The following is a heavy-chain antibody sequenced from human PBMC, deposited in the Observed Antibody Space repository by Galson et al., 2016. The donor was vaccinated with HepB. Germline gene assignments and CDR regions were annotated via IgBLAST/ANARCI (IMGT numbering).Heavy chain of an antibody. Sequence: SLRLSCAASGFTFSSYGMHWVRQAPGKGLEWVAVASYDGSNNYYPDSVKDRFTVSRDNSKNTLYLQMNSLRTEDTAVYYCARDANLAYCRGGCYWFDYWGPGTLVTVSS. J-gene: IGHJ4*02. CDR1: GFTFSSYG. V-gene: IGHV3-30-3*01. CDR3: ARDANLAYCRGGCYWFDY. CDR2: ASYDGSNN. D-gene: IGHD2-21*02.